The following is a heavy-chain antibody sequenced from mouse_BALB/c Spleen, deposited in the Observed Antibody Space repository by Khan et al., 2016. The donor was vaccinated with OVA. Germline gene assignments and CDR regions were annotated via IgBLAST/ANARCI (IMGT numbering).Heavy chain of an antibody. CDR2: INPSTGYT. D-gene: IGHD1-1*01. J-gene: IGHJ2*01. CDR3: ARRGLRWDFDY. CDR1: GYTFINYW. Sequence: VQLQESGAELAKPGASVKMSCKASGYTFINYWILWVKQRPGQGLEWIGYINPSTGYTKYNQNFKDKATFTADKSSSTAYMQLSSLTSEDSAVDYCARRGLRWDFDYGGQGTTLTVSS. V-gene: IGHV1-7*01.